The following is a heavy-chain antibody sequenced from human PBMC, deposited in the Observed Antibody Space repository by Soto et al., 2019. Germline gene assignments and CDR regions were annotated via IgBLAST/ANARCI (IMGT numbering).Heavy chain of an antibody. D-gene: IGHD3-22*01. Sequence: QVQLQESGPGLVKPSETLSLTCTVSGGYISTYYWSWIRQPPGKGLEWIGYIYYTGRTNFNPSLMSRVTTLVDTSKNKFSLNLSSVSAADTAIYYCARGESSGSYDYWGQGALVAVSP. CDR1: GGYISTYY. V-gene: IGHV4-59*01. J-gene: IGHJ4*02. CDR3: ARGESSGSYDY. CDR2: IYYTGRT.